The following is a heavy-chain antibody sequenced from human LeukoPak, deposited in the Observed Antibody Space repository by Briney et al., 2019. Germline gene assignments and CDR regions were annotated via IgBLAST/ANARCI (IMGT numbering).Heavy chain of an antibody. CDR2: IYHSGST. Sequence: SETLSLTCAVPGYSISSGYYWGWIRQPPGKGLEWIGSIYHSGSTYYNPSLKSRVTISVDTSKNQFSLKLSSVTAADTAVYYCASLRAGYSYGNLLGYWGQGTLVTVSS. J-gene: IGHJ4*02. D-gene: IGHD5-18*01. CDR1: GYSISSGYY. V-gene: IGHV4-38-2*01. CDR3: ASLRAGYSYGNLLGY.